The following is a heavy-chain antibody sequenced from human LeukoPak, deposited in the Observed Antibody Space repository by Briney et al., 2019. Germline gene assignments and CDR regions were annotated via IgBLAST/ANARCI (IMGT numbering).Heavy chain of an antibody. J-gene: IGHJ3*02. CDR2: ISGSGGST. V-gene: IGHV3-23*01. Sequence: PGGSLRLSCAASGFTFSSYAMSWVRQAPGKGLEWVSAISGSGGSTYYADSVKGRFTISRDNSKNTLYLQMNSLRAEDTAVYYCAKEGFLEWLPYRGAFDIWGQGTMATVSS. D-gene: IGHD3-3*01. CDR1: GFTFSSYA. CDR3: AKEGFLEWLPYRGAFDI.